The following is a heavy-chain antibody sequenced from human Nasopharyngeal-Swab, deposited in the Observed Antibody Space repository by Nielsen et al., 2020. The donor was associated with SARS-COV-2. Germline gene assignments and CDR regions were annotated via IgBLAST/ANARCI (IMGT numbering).Heavy chain of an antibody. Sequence: GGSLRLSCAASGFTFSSFGMHWVRQAPGKGLEWVTFIAHDASNEYYGDPVKGRFSISRDSSKNTLYLQMDSLRGEDTAVYYCAIEPGNRVVTGSDAFDIWGQGTMVTVSS. CDR2: IAHDASNE. V-gene: IGHV3-30*03. CDR1: GFTFSSFG. J-gene: IGHJ3*02. CDR3: AIEPGNRVVTGSDAFDI. D-gene: IGHD6-19*01.